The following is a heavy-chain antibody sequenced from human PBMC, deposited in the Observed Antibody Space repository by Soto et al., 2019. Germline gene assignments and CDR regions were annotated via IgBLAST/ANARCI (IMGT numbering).Heavy chain of an antibody. J-gene: IGHJ5*02. V-gene: IGHV1-69*05. CDR3: ARESIAAAGT. CDR2: IIPIFGTA. Sequence: GASVKVSCKASGGTFSSYAISWVRQAPGQGLEWMGGIIPIFGTANYAQKFQGRVTMTRDTSTSTVYMELSSLRSDDTAVYYCARESIAAAGTWGQGTLVTVSS. CDR1: GGTFSSYA. D-gene: IGHD6-13*01.